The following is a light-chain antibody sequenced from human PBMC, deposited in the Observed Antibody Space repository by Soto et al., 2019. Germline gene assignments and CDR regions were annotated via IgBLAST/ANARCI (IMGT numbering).Light chain of an antibody. V-gene: IGLV2-11*01. CDR1: AXDVGGYSY. CDR2: DVS. Sequence: QSVLTQPRSVSGSPGQSVTICCTGTAXDVGGYSYVSWYQQHPGKVPKLIIYDVSKWPSGVPDRFSGSKSGNTASLTISGLQAEDEGDYYCCSYAGSYTFVFGTGTKVTVL. J-gene: IGLJ1*01. CDR3: CSYAGSYTFV.